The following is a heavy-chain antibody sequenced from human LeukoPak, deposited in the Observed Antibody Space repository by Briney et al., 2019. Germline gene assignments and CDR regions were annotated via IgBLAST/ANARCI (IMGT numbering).Heavy chain of an antibody. CDR1: GGSISSYY. D-gene: IGHD6-19*01. CDR3: ARDGSGSSGWYNFDY. Sequence: SETLSLTCTVSGGSISSYYWSWIRQPPGKGLEWIGYIYYSGSTNYNPPLKSRVTISVDTSKNQFSLKLSSVTAADTAVYYCARDGSGSSGWYNFDYWGQGTLVTVSS. V-gene: IGHV4-59*01. J-gene: IGHJ4*02. CDR2: IYYSGST.